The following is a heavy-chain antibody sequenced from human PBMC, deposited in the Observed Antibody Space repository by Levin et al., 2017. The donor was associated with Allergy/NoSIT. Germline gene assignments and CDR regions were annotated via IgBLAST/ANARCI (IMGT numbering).Heavy chain of an antibody. CDR3: AKTPPFYSSSFYFDN. CDR1: GFTFSSYA. CDR2: ISSDGTT. V-gene: IGHV3-23*01. J-gene: IGHJ4*02. D-gene: IGHD6-13*01. Sequence: GESLKISCAASGFTFSSYAMSWVRQAPGKGLEWVSAISSDGTTYYADSVKGRFTISRDNFKNTMSLEMNSLRADDTAVYYCAKTPPFYSSSFYFDNWGQGTLVTVSS.